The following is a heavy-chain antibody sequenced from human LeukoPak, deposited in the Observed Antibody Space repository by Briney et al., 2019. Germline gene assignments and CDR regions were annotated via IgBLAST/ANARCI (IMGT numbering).Heavy chain of an antibody. J-gene: IGHJ4*02. CDR1: GGSISNITNSNW. V-gene: IGHV4-39*07. D-gene: IGHD3-22*01. CDR2: IYYSGST. CDR3: ASLTTYYYDSSGYYYAPPDY. Sequence: PSETLSLTCAVSGGSISNITNSNWWSWVRQPPGKGLEWIGSIYYSGSTYYNPSLKSRVTISVDTSKNQFSLKLSSVTAADTAVYYCASLTTYYYDSSGYYYAPPDYWGQGTLVTVSS.